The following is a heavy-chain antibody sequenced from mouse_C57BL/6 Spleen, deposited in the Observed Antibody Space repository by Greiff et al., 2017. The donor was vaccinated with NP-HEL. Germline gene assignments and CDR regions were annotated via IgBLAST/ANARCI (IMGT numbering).Heavy chain of an antibody. V-gene: IGHV1-69*01. CDR1: GYTFPSYW. CDR3: ARRLNNWEGAWFAY. Sequence: VQLQQPGAELVMPGASVKLSCKASGYTFPSYWMHWVKQRPGQGLEWIGEIDPSDSYTNYNQKFKGKSTLTVVKSSSTAYMQLSSLTSEDSAVYYCARRLNNWEGAWFAYWGQGTLVTVSA. CDR2: IDPSDSYT. J-gene: IGHJ3*01. D-gene: IGHD4-1*01.